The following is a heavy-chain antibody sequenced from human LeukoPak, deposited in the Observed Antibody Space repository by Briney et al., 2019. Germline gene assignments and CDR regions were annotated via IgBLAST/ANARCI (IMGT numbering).Heavy chain of an antibody. V-gene: IGHV5-51*01. CDR1: GYSFTSYW. J-gene: IGHJ4*02. Sequence: GESLKISCKGSGYSFTSYWIGWVRQMPGRGLEWMGIIYPYDSDTRYSPSFEGQVTISADKSISTAYLQWSSLKASDTAVYYCAKQRGGYTYGTRDHWGQGTLVTVSS. CDR2: IYPYDSDT. D-gene: IGHD5-18*01. CDR3: AKQRGGYTYGTRDH.